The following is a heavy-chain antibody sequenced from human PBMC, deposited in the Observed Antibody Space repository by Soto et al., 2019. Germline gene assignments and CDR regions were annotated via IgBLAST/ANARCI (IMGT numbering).Heavy chain of an antibody. D-gene: IGHD2-2*01. CDR1: EFTCGGHG. CDR2: IKQDGSNK. CDR3: AREVGCISTSCYGGYYYYGMDV. Sequence: GFNRHRNAAAEFTCGGHGVSWVRKTTGKGLEWVANIKQDGSNKYYADSVKGRFTISRDNSKNTLYLQMNSLRAEDTAVYYCAREVGCISTSCYGGYYYYGMDVWGQGTTVTVSS. V-gene: IGHV3-7*01. J-gene: IGHJ6*02.